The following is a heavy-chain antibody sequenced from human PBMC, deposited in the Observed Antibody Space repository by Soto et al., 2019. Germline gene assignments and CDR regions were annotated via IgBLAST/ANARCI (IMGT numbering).Heavy chain of an antibody. CDR2: IHYSGRT. J-gene: IGHJ4*02. CDR1: GGSISSGGSY. CDR3: ARISADNSGFYWGFDC. D-gene: IGHD3-22*01. V-gene: IGHV4-31*03. Sequence: PSDTLSLTCTVSGGSISSGGSYWSWIRQHPGKGLEWMGYIHYSGRTFYNPSLKSRLTISIDTSKNQFSLKLSSVTAADTAVHYCARISADNSGFYWGFDCWGQGTLVTVSS.